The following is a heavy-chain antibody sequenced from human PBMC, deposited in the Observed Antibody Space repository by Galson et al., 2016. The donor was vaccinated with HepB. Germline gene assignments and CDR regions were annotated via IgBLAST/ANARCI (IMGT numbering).Heavy chain of an antibody. Sequence: PALVKPTQTLTLTCTFSGFSLSTSGVGVGWIRQPPGKAPEWLALVYWNDDKRYRPSLESRLTITKDTSRHQVVLTMTNMDPMDTATYYCALVIPVTGRWFDPWGPGTLVTVSS. CDR1: GFSLSTSGVG. J-gene: IGHJ5*02. D-gene: IGHD2-2*01. CDR3: ALVIPVTGRWFDP. V-gene: IGHV2-5*01. CDR2: VYWNDDK.